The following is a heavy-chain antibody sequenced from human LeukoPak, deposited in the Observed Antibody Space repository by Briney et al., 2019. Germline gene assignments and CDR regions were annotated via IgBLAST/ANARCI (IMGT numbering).Heavy chain of an antibody. Sequence: KPGGSLRLSCTASGLTFSTSGFNWVRQAPGKGLEWVASIGPTGSDRYHADSIKGRFTISRDNANNFLYPQMNSLRAEDTAVYYCATETNGRHYDYWGQGTLLTVSS. V-gene: IGHV3-21*06. CDR1: GLTFSTSG. D-gene: IGHD1-14*01. CDR2: IGPTGSDR. CDR3: ATETNGRHYDY. J-gene: IGHJ4*02.